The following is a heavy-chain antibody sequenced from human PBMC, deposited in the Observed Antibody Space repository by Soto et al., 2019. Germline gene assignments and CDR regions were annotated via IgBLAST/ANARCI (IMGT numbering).Heavy chain of an antibody. CDR2: IYYSGRT. V-gene: IGHV4-59*11. CDR3: ARGHLGITTTGTWYDFDY. D-gene: IGHD2-15*01. CDR1: GFTLSDHY. Sequence: VQLVESGGALVQPGGSLRLSCAGSGFTLSDHYIDWVRQAPGKGLEYIGYIYYSGRTYYNPSLKSRVTISVDTSKNQFSLKLSSVTAADTAVYYCARGHLGITTTGTWYDFDYWGQGTLVTVSS. J-gene: IGHJ4*02.